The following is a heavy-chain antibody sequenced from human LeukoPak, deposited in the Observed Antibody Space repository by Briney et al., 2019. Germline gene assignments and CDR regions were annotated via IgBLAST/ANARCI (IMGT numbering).Heavy chain of an antibody. J-gene: IGHJ5*02. CDR2: ISSSGSTI. CDR1: GFTFSDYY. Sequence: KPGGSLRLSCAASGFTFSDYYMSWIRQAPGKGLEWVSYISSSGSTIYYADSVKGRFTISRDNARNSLYLQMNSLRAEDTALYYCAKGQFRTTARDWFDPWGQGTLVTVSS. D-gene: IGHD1-7*01. V-gene: IGHV3-11*01. CDR3: AKGQFRTTARDWFDP.